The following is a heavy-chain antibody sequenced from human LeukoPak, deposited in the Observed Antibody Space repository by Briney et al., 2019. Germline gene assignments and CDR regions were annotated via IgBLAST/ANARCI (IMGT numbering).Heavy chain of an antibody. D-gene: IGHD3-9*01. V-gene: IGHV3-74*01. CDR3: ASPGDNYAILGLDY. CDR1: GFTLSKYW. J-gene: IGHJ4*02. CDR2: ISSDGTTT. Sequence: GGSLRLSCAASGFTLSKYWMHWVRQAPGKGLAWVSRISSDGTTTAYADSVKGRFTISRDSAKNMLYLQMNSLRVEDTAMYYCASPGDNYAILGLDYWGQGTLVTVFS.